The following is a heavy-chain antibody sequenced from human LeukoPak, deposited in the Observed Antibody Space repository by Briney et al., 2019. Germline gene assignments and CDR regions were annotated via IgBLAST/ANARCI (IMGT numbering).Heavy chain of an antibody. Sequence: SETLSLTCTVSNDSISSRNYYWGWIRQPPGKGLEWIGSIHYTGTTYYNPSLKSRVTISVDTSKNQFSLKLSSVTAADTAVYYCVAATIYHYWGQGTLVTVSS. CDR1: NDSISSRNYY. V-gene: IGHV4-39*07. CDR3: VAATIYHY. J-gene: IGHJ4*02. D-gene: IGHD5-12*01. CDR2: IHYTGTT.